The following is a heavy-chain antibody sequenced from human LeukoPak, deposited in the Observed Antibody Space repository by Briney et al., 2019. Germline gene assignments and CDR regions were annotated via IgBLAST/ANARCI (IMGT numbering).Heavy chain of an antibody. CDR2: IWYDGSNK. J-gene: IGHJ6*02. CDR1: GFTLSIYG. Sequence: GGSLRLSCAASGFTLSIYGMHWVRQAPGKGLEWVAVIWYDGSNKYYADSVKGRFTISRDNSKNTLYLQMNSLRAEDTAVYYCARDHRYDFWSGHYYYYGMDVWGQGTTVTVSS. CDR3: ARDHRYDFWSGHYYYYGMDV. V-gene: IGHV3-33*01. D-gene: IGHD3-3*01.